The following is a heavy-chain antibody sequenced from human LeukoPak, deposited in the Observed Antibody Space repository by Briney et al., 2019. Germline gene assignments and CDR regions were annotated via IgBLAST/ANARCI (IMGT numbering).Heavy chain of an antibody. CDR1: GFTFSSYW. CDR3: ARDGAFRIYDY. J-gene: IGHJ4*02. D-gene: IGHD3-3*02. Sequence: HPGGSLRLSCAASGFTFSSYWMTWVRQAPGKGLEWAASIKQDGNEKYYVDSVKGRFTISRDNARNSLYLQMSSLRADDTAVYYCARDGAFRIYDYWGQGTLVTVSS. CDR2: IKQDGNEK. V-gene: IGHV3-7*01.